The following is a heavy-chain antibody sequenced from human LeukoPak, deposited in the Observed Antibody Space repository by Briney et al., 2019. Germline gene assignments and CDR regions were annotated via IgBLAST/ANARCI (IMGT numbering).Heavy chain of an antibody. Sequence: ASVKVSCKASGYTFTDYHVHWVRQAPGQGLEWMGWIDPDSGATNYAQKFQGRVTMTRDTSISTAYMALTSLRSDDTAVYYCARDDSRLSTNAFDMWGQGTMLTVSS. V-gene: IGHV1-2*02. D-gene: IGHD2-2*01. J-gene: IGHJ3*02. CDR3: ARDDSRLSTNAFDM. CDR1: GYTFTDYH. CDR2: IDPDSGAT.